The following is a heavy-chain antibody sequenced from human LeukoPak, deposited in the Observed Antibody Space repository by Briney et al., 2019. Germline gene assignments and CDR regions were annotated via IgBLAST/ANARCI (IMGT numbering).Heavy chain of an antibody. Sequence: SETLSLTCTVSGGSISSSSYYWGWIRQPPGKGLEWIGSIYYSGSTYYNPSLKSRVTISVDTSKNHFSLKLSSVTAADTAVYYCARQTGIVGATPPPHYWGQGTLVTVSS. CDR2: IYYSGST. CDR1: GGSISSSSYY. V-gene: IGHV4-39*01. D-gene: IGHD1-26*01. J-gene: IGHJ4*02. CDR3: ARQTGIVGATPPPHY.